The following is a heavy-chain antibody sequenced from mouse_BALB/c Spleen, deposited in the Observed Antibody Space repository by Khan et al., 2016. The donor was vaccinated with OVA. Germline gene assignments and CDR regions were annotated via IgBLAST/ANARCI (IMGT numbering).Heavy chain of an antibody. V-gene: IGHV9-3-1*01. CDR1: GYNITDYG. CDR3: ARPPYFAYIMDY. J-gene: IGHJ4*01. D-gene: IGHD2-10*01. Sequence: QIQLVQSGPELKKPGETVKTSCKASGYNITDYGMNWVKQGPGKGLKWMGWIDTYTGEPKYADDFKGRFAFSLDTSANTAYLQINNLKHEDTATYFCARPPYFAYIMDYWGQGTSVTVSS. CDR2: IDTYTGEP.